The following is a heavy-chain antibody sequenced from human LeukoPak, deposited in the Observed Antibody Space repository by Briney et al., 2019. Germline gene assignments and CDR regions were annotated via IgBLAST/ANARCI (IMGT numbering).Heavy chain of an antibody. D-gene: IGHD4-17*01. CDR3: ARRTRTVTTENWFDP. J-gene: IGHJ5*02. V-gene: IGHV5-51*01. CDR2: IYPGDSET. Sequence: GESLKISCETSGYSFTSNWIAWVRQKPGKGLEWMGIIYPGDSETRYSPSFQGQVTISADKSISTAYLQWSSLKASDTAMYYCARRTRTVTTENWFDPWGQGTLVTVSS. CDR1: GYSFTSNW.